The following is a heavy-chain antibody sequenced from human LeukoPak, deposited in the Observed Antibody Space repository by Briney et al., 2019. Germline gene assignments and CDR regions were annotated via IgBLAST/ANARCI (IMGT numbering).Heavy chain of an antibody. CDR1: GGTFSSYA. D-gene: IGHD3-22*01. CDR3: ARDYYDSSGPGTYYMDV. V-gene: IGHV1-69*13. CDR2: IIPIFGTA. J-gene: IGHJ6*03. Sequence: WASVKVSCKASGGTFSSYAISWVRQAPGQGLEWMGGIIPIFGTANYAQKFQGRVTITADESTSTAYMELSSLRPEDTAVYYCARDYYDSSGPGTYYMDVWGKGTTVTVSS.